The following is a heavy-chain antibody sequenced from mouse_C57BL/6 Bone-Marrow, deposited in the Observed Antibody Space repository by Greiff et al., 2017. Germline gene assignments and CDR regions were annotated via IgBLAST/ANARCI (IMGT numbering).Heavy chain of an antibody. D-gene: IGHD2-2*01. J-gene: IGHJ4*01. CDR2: IRLKSDNYAT. Sequence: EVKLVESGGGLVQPGGSMKLSCVASGFTFSNYWMNWVRQSPEKGLEWVAQIRLKSDNYATHYAESVKGRFTISRDDSKSSVYLQMNNLRAEDTGIYYCTAAMVTVPYYAMDYWGQGTSVTVSS. V-gene: IGHV6-3*01. CDR3: TAAMVTVPYYAMDY. CDR1: GFTFSNYW.